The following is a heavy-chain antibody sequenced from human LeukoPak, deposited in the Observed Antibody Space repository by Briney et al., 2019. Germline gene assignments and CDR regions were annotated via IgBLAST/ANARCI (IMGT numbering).Heavy chain of an antibody. CDR3: ARGRRGYSYGYPFVHHGPVDYFDY. V-gene: IGHV4-34*01. J-gene: IGHJ4*02. CDR1: GGSFSGYY. Sequence: SETLSLTCAVYGGSFSGYYWSWIRQPPGKGLEWIGEINHSGSTNYNPSLKSRVTISVDMSKNQFSLKLSSVTAADTAVCYCARGRRGYSYGYPFVHHGPVDYFDYWGQGTLVTVSS. CDR2: INHSGST. D-gene: IGHD5-18*01.